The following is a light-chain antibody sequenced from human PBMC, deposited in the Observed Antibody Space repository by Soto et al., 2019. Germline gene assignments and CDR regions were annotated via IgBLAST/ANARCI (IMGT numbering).Light chain of an antibody. CDR1: SSDVGSYNL. Sequence: QSVLTQPASVSGSPGQSITISCTGTSSDVGSYNLVSWYQQHPGKAPKLMIYEGSKRPSGVSNRFSGSKSGNTASLTISGLQAEDGADYYCCSYAGSSTPFGGGTKLTVL. CDR2: EGS. J-gene: IGLJ2*01. V-gene: IGLV2-23*01. CDR3: CSYAGSSTP.